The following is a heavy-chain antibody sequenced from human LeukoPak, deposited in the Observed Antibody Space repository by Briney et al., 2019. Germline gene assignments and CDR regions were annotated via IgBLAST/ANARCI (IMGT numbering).Heavy chain of an antibody. CDR3: AKGGGNYHLEY. CDR2: IYSGGST. J-gene: IGHJ4*02. D-gene: IGHD1-7*01. V-gene: IGHV3-53*01. Sequence: GGSLRLSCAASGFDVSISYMSWVRQAPGKGLEWVSVIYSGGSTYYADSVKGRFTISRDNSKNTLDLQMNTLRVEDTAVYYCAKGGGNYHLEYWGQGTLVTVSS. CDR1: GFDVSISY.